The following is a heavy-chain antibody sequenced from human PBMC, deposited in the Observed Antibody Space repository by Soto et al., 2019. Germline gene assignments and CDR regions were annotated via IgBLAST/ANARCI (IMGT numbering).Heavy chain of an antibody. J-gene: IGHJ6*02. CDR1: GYSLSSYC. CDR3: ARSGCFTTTCHVEV. D-gene: IGHD3-10*01. Sequence: GESLKISCKGSGYSLSSYCIGWVRQMPGKGLEWMGIIYPGDSDTRYSPSFRGQVTISADKSINTAYLQWSALKASDTAMYYCARSGCFTTTCHVEVWGQGTPVTVSS. CDR2: IYPGDSDT. V-gene: IGHV5-51*01.